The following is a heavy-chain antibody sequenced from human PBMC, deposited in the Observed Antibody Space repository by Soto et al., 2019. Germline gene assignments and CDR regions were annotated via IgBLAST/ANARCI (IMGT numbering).Heavy chain of an antibody. CDR1: GFTFSDYY. CDR2: ISSSSSYT. D-gene: IGHD6-19*01. J-gene: IGHJ5*02. CDR3: ATGSMSSGWYPSP. Sequence: QVQLVESGGGLVKPGGSLRLSCAASGFTFSDYYMSWIRQAPGKGLEWVSYISSSSSYTNYADSVKGRFTISRDNAKNSLYLQMYSLRAEDTAGYYCATGSMSSGWYPSPWSQGTLVTVSS. V-gene: IGHV3-11*05.